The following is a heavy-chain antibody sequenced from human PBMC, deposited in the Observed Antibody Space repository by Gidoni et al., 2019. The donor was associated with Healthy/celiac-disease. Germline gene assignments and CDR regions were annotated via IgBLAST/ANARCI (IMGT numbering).Heavy chain of an antibody. CDR1: GLTFDYYT. CDR2: LSWDGGST. V-gene: IGHV3-43*01. Sequence: VRLVESGGVVVQPGGSLRLSCAASGLTFDYYTMHWVRQAPGIGLEWCYLLSWDGGSTYYAASVKRRFTISRDNSKTSLYLQMNSLRTDDTALYYCAKDLTGRSAFDIWGQGTMVTVSS. D-gene: IGHD7-27*01. J-gene: IGHJ3*02. CDR3: AKDLTGRSAFDI.